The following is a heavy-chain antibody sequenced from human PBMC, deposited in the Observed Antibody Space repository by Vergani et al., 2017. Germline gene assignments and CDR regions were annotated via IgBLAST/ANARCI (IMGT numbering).Heavy chain of an antibody. CDR2: ISAYNGNT. J-gene: IGHJ6*03. V-gene: IGHV1-18*01. CDR1: GYTFTSYG. Sequence: QVQLVQSGAEVKKPGASVKVSCKASGYTFTSYGISWVRQAPGQGLEWMGWISAYNGNTNYAQKLQGRVTMTTDTSTSTAYMELRSLRSDDTAVYYCARAQWGEVLAAILEWVGYYYYYMDVWGKGP. D-gene: IGHD2-2*02. CDR3: ARAQWGEVLAAILEWVGYYYYYMDV.